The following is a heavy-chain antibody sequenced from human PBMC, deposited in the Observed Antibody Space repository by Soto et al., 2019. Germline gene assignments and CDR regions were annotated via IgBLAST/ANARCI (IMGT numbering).Heavy chain of an antibody. CDR3: ARDGIDAFDI. Sequence: QVQLVESGGGVVQPGRSLRLSCAASGFTFSSYGMYWVRQAPGKGLERVAVIWYDGSNKYYADSVKGRFTISRDNAKNTLYLQMNSLRAEETAVYYCARDGIDAFDIWGQGTMVTVS. V-gene: IGHV3-33*01. J-gene: IGHJ3*02. CDR2: IWYDGSNK. CDR1: GFTFSSYG.